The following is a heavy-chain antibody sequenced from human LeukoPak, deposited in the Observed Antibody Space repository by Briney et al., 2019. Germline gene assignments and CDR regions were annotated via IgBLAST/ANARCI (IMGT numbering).Heavy chain of an antibody. CDR2: IYYSGST. V-gene: IGHV4-59*01. CDR3: ARWEFDAFDI. D-gene: IGHD3-10*01. CDR1: GGSISSYY. Sequence: PSETLPQTCTVSGGSISSYYWSWIRQPPGKGLEWIGYIYYSGSTNYNPSLKSRVTISVDTSKNQFSLKLSSVTAADTAVYYCARWEFDAFDIWRQGIMVTVSS. J-gene: IGHJ3*02.